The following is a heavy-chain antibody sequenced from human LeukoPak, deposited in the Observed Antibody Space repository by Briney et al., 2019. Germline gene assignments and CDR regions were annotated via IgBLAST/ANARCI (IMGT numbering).Heavy chain of an antibody. V-gene: IGHV1-46*01. J-gene: IGHJ4*02. Sequence: ASVKVSCKASGYSFTSYYMHWVRQAPGQGLEWMGIINPSGGTINYAQKFQGRVSMTRDTSTSTVYMELSSLRSEDTAVYHCARSIDDTSGYYFGPEYWGQGTLVTVSS. CDR1: GYSFTSYY. CDR2: INPSGGTI. CDR3: ARSIDDTSGYYFGPEY. D-gene: IGHD3-22*01.